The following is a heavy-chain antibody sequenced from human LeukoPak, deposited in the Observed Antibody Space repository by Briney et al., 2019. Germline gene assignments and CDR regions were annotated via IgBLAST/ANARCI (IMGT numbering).Heavy chain of an antibody. Sequence: PSETLSLTCSVSGGSISSSSYYWGWIRQPPGKGLEWIGSIYYSGSIYYNPSLKSRGTISVDTSKNQFSLKLGSVTAADTAVYYCARHLSCMVQGVMIAGRWFDPWGQGTLVTVSS. CDR1: GGSISSSSYY. CDR2: IYYSGSI. V-gene: IGHV4-39*01. D-gene: IGHD3-10*01. J-gene: IGHJ5*02. CDR3: ARHLSCMVQGVMIAGRWFDP.